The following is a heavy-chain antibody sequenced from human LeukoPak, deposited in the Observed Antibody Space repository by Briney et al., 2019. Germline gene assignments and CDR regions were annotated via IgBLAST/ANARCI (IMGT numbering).Heavy chain of an antibody. CDR1: GYSFPNYG. J-gene: IGHJ4*02. CDR2: ISAHNGDV. Sequence: ASVKVSCKASGYSFPNYGISWVRQAPGQGLEWMGRISAHNGDVHYAPKFQGRVTMTTDTSTTTAYMELRSLRFDDTAVYYCARYNSLLRGVTTSDYWGQGTWSPSP. D-gene: IGHD3-10*01. V-gene: IGHV1-18*01. CDR3: ARYNSLLRGVTTSDY.